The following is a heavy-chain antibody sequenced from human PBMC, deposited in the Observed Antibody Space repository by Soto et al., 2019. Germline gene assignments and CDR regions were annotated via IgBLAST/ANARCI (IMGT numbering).Heavy chain of an antibody. CDR3: VRAAPDYVWGSYHLGHFQH. Sequence: QVQLVESGGAVVQPGRSLRLSCAPSGFIFSSYGMHWVRQAPGKGLEWVAVILNDGSKKFYADSVKGRFTISRDNSKNTLYLQMDSLRGEDTAVYYCVRAAPDYVWGSYHLGHFQHWGQGTLVTVSS. V-gene: IGHV3-33*01. D-gene: IGHD3-16*02. CDR2: ILNDGSKK. J-gene: IGHJ1*01. CDR1: GFIFSSYG.